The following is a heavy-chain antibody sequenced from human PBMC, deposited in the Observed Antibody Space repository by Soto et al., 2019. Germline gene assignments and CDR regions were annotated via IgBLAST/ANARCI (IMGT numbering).Heavy chain of an antibody. D-gene: IGHD3-3*01. Sequence: GGSLRLSCAASGFTFSSYAMSWVRQAPGKGLEWVSGISGGGGSTYYADSVKGRFTISRDNSKNTLYLQVNSLRAEDTAVYYCAKGLTIFGVIFDYWGQGTLVTVSS. V-gene: IGHV3-23*01. CDR2: ISGGGGST. J-gene: IGHJ4*02. CDR1: GFTFSSYA. CDR3: AKGLTIFGVIFDY.